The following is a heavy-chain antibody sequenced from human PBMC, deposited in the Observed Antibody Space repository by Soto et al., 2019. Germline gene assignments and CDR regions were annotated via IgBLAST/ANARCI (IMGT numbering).Heavy chain of an antibody. D-gene: IGHD3-3*01. Sequence: PGGSLRLSCAASGFSFGSYALSWVRQAPGKGLEWVSTISGSDGKTFCADSVKGRFSISRDTSQSTLYLQMNSLRADDTAMYYCARWSYLDYWGQG. CDR3: ARWSYLDY. CDR1: GFSFGSYA. CDR2: ISGSDGKT. V-gene: IGHV3-23*01. J-gene: IGHJ4*02.